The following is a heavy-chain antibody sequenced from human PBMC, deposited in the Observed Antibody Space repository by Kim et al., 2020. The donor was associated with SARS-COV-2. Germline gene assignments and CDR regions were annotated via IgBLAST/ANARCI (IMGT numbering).Heavy chain of an antibody. J-gene: IGHJ4*02. Sequence: ASVKVSCKASGYIFTDYYIHWVRQAPGQGLEWMGRINPNSGGTNYAQKFQGRVTMTRDTSISTAYMELSRLRSDDTAVYYCARDLRGVITEYYFDYWGQG. D-gene: IGHD3-3*01. CDR2: INPNSGGT. CDR3: ARDLRGVITEYYFDY. V-gene: IGHV1-2*06. CDR1: GYIFTDYY.